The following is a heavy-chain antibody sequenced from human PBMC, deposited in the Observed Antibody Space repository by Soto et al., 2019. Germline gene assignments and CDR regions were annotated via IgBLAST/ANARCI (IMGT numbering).Heavy chain of an antibody. CDR1: GGTFSSYT. J-gene: IGHJ4*02. Sequence: SVKVSCKASGGTFSSYTISWVRQAPGQGLEWMGRIIPILGIANYAQKFQGRVTITADKSTSTAYMELSSLRSEDTAVYYCARDPYYYGSGSYNWGQGTLVTVSS. D-gene: IGHD3-10*01. CDR2: IIPILGIA. CDR3: ARDPYYYGSGSYN. V-gene: IGHV1-69*04.